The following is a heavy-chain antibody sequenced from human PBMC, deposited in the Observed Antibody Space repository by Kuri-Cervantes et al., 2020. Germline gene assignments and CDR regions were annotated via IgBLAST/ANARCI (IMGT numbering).Heavy chain of an antibody. CDR1: GYTFTSYG. Sequence: ASVKVSCKASGYTFTSYGISWVRQAPGQGLEWMGWISAYNGNTNYAQKFQGRVTMTTDTSTSTAYMELRSLRSDDTAVYYCARGTPFYDILAGYYITPFWYWGQGTLVTVSS. CDR3: ARGTPFYDILAGYYITPFWY. J-gene: IGHJ4*02. V-gene: IGHV1-18*01. CDR2: ISAYNGNT. D-gene: IGHD3-9*01.